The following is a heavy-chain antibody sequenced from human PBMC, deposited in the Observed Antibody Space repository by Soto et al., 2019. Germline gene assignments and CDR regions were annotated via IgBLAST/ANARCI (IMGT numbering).Heavy chain of an antibody. CDR1: GFTFSNAW. J-gene: IGHJ6*02. CDR2: IKSKTDGGTT. Sequence: GGSLRLSCAASGFTFSNAWMNWVRQAPGKGLEWVGRIKSKTDGGTTDYAAPVKGRFTISRDDSKNTLYLQMNSLKTEDTAVYYCTTDHVVVAAHPVYGMDVWGQGTTVTVSS. CDR3: TTDHVVVAAHPVYGMDV. D-gene: IGHD2-15*01. V-gene: IGHV3-15*07.